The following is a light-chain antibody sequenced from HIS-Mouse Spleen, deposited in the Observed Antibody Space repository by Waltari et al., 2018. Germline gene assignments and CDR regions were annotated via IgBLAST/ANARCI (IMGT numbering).Light chain of an antibody. CDR2: EVS. V-gene: IGLV2-14*02. Sequence: QSALTQPASVSGSPGQSITISCTGTSSDVGSYNLVSWYQQHPGKAPKLMIYEVSNRPSGVPDRFSGSKSGNTASLTISGLQAEDEADYYCSSYTSSSTVFGTGTKVTVL. CDR1: SSDVGSYNL. J-gene: IGLJ1*01. CDR3: SSYTSSSTV.